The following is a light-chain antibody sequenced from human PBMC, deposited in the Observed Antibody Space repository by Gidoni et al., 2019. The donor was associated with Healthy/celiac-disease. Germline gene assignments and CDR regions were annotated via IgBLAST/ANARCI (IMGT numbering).Light chain of an antibody. CDR1: QSVSNN. V-gene: IGKV3-15*01. J-gene: IGKJ1*01. Sequence: EIVMTQSPATLSVSPGERATLSCRASQSVSNNFAWYQQKPGQAPRLLIYGASTRATGIPARFSGSGSGTEFTLTISSLQSADFAVYYCQQYNDWPRTFXQXTKVEIK. CDR2: GAS. CDR3: QQYNDWPRT.